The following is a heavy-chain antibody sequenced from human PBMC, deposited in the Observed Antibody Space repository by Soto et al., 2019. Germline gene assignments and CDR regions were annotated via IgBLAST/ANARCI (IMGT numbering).Heavy chain of an antibody. V-gene: IGHV4-30-4*01. Sequence: QVQLQESGPGLVKPSQTLSLTCTVSGGSISSGDYYWSWIRQPPGKGLEWLGYIYYSGSTYYNPSLKSRVTISVDTSKNQFSLKLSSVTAADTAVYYCAVSSPAYCGGDCHPDWFDPWGQGTLVTVSS. CDR3: AVSSPAYCGGDCHPDWFDP. CDR1: GGSISSGDYY. J-gene: IGHJ5*02. D-gene: IGHD2-21*02. CDR2: IYYSGST.